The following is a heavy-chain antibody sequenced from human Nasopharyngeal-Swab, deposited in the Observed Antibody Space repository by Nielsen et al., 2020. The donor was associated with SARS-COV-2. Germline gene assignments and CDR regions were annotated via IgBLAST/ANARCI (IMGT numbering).Heavy chain of an antibody. J-gene: IGHJ6*04. CDR1: GFTFSKAC. V-gene: IGHV3-15*01. CDR2: IKSRAAGGTT. CDR3: TTYSSGWL. D-gene: IGHD6-19*01. Sequence: GGSLRLSCATSGFTFSKACMSWVRQAPGKGPEWVGRIKSRAAGGTTDYAAPVIGRFTVSRDDSESTLYLQMSSLKTEDTAVYYCTTYSSGWLWGKGTTVTVSS.